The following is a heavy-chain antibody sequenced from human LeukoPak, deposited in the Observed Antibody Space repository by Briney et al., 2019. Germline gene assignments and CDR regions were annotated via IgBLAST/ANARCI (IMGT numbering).Heavy chain of an antibody. CDR1: GYTLTELS. CDR2: FDPEDGET. D-gene: IGHD3-22*01. J-gene: IGHJ3*02. CDR3: ATLRLVVTISHAFDI. Sequence: ASVKVSCKVSGYTLTELSMHWVRQAPGKGLEWMGGFDPEDGETIYAQKFQGRVTMTEDTSTDTAYMELSSLRSEDTAVYYCATLRLVVTISHAFDIWGQGTMVTVSS. V-gene: IGHV1-24*01.